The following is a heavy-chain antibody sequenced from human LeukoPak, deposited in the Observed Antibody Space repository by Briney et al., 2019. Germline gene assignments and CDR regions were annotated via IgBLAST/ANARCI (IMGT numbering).Heavy chain of an antibody. J-gene: IGHJ6*02. V-gene: IGHV1-69*13. Sequence: SVKVSCKASGGTFSSYAISWVRQAPGQGLEWMGGIIPIFGTANYAQKFQGRVTITADESTSTAYMELSSLRSEDTAVYYCARESPVWGSYLLGNGMDVWGQGTTVTVSS. CDR2: IIPIFGTA. D-gene: IGHD3-16*02. CDR3: ARESPVWGSYLLGNGMDV. CDR1: GGTFSSYA.